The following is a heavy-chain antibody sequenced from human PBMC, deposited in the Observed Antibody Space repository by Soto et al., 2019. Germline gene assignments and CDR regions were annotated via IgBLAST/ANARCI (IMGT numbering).Heavy chain of an antibody. Sequence: EVHLLESGGGLVQPGGSLRLSCTASGFTFSSYAMTWVRQAPGRGLEGVSGITASGGRTYYAYSVKGRFTISSDHSKSPQSRQLNSLRAEDTAVYYCAKDTSDGDYGRWFDSWGQGPLVTVSS. CDR1: GFTFSSYA. CDR3: AKDTSDGDYGRWFDS. J-gene: IGHJ5*01. D-gene: IGHD4-17*01. V-gene: IGHV3-23*01. CDR2: ITASGGRT.